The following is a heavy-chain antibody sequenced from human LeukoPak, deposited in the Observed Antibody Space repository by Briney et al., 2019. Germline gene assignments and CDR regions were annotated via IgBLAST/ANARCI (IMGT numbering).Heavy chain of an antibody. CDR3: AREDMTGLGDP. CDR1: GGSISSYY. Sequence: SETLSLTCTVSGGSISSYYWSWIRQPPGKGLEWIGYIYYSGSTYYNPSLKSRVTISVDTSKNQFSLKLSSVTAADTAVYYCAREDMTGLGDPWGQGTLVTVSS. V-gene: IGHV4-59*12. J-gene: IGHJ5*02. CDR2: IYYSGST. D-gene: IGHD1-14*01.